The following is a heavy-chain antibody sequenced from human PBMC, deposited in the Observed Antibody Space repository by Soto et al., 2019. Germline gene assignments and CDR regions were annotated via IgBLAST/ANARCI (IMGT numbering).Heavy chain of an antibody. V-gene: IGHV3-23*01. J-gene: IGHJ6*02. D-gene: IGHD3-22*01. CDR3: AKGLDSSGYYYNYYYGMDV. CDR2: ISGSGGST. CDR1: GFTFSSYA. Sequence: PGGSLRLSCAASGFTFSSYAMSWVRQAPGKGLEWVSAISGSGGSTYYADSVKGRFTISRDNSKNTLYLQMNSLRAEDTAVYYCAKGLDSSGYYYNYYYGMDVWGQGTTVTVSS.